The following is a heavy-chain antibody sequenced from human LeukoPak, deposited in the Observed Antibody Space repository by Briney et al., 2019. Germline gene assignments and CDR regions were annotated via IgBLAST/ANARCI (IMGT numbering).Heavy chain of an antibody. Sequence: GGSLRLSCAASGFTFSSYSMNWVRQAPGKGLEWVSSISSSSSYIYYADSVKGRFTIPRDNAKNSLYLQMNSLRAEDTAVYYCASAMVRGTVDYWGQGTLVTVSS. CDR2: ISSSSSYI. J-gene: IGHJ4*02. CDR1: GFTFSSYS. D-gene: IGHD3-10*01. CDR3: ASAMVRGTVDY. V-gene: IGHV3-21*01.